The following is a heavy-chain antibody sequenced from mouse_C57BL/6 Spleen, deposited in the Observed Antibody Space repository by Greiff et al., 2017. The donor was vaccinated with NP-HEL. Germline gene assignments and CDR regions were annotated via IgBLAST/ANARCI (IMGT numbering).Heavy chain of an antibody. CDR1: GFSLTRYG. D-gene: IGHD1-1*01. J-gene: IGHJ3*01. CDR2: IWSGGST. V-gene: IGHV2-2*01. CDR3: ARDYYGSSPLFAY. Sequence: QVQLQQSGPGLVQPSQSLSITCTVSGFSLTRYGVHWVRQSPGKGLEWLGVIWSGGSTDYNAAFISRLSISKDNSKSQVFFKMNSLQADDTAIDYCARDYYGSSPLFAYWGQGTLVTVSA.